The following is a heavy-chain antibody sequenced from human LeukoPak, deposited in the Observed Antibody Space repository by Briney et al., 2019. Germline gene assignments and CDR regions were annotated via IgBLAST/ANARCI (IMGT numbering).Heavy chain of an antibody. D-gene: IGHD3-9*01. J-gene: IGHJ4*02. V-gene: IGHV4-34*01. CDR2: INHSGST. CDR3: ARRPEGYFDLLLSPSPVDL. Sequence: SETLSLTCAVSGGSFSGYYWSWIRQPPGKGLEWIGEINHSGSTNYNPSLKSRVTISVDTSKNQFSLKLSSVTAADTAVYYCARRPEGYFDLLLSPSPVDLWGQGTLVTVSS. CDR1: GGSFSGYY.